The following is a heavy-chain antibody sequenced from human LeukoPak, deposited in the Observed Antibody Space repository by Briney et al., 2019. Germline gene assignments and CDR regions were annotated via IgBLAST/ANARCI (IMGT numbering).Heavy chain of an antibody. CDR1: VFTFSTYG. J-gene: IGHJ4*02. D-gene: IGHD3-3*01. V-gene: IGHV3-23*01. CDR3: AKGVEWLVAGLLDD. CDR2: ISASGDST. Sequence: HPEGSLRLSCAAPVFTFSTYGMGWVRQAPGKGLAWVSGISASGDSTYNAESVRGRFTISRDNSKNMLYLQMNSLRVDDTAVYYCAKGVEWLVAGLLDDWGQGTLVSVSS.